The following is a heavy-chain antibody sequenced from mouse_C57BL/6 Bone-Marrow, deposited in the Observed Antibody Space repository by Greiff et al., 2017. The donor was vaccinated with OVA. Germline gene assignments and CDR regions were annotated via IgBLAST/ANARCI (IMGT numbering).Heavy chain of an antibody. CDR3: ARFPLITHYFDD. Sequence: EVQLVESGGGLVQPGGSLSLSCAASGFTFTDYYMSWVRQPPGKALEWLGFIRNKANGYTTEYSASVKGRFTISRDNSQSILYLQMNALRAEDSATYYCARFPLITHYFDDWGQGTTLTVSS. CDR1: GFTFTDYY. CDR2: IRNKANGYTT. J-gene: IGHJ2*01. D-gene: IGHD1-1*01. V-gene: IGHV7-3*01.